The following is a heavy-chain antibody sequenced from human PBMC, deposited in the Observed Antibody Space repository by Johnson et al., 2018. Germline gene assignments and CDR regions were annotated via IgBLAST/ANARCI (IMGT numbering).Heavy chain of an antibody. J-gene: IGHJ3*02. V-gene: IGHV3-30*18. CDR2: ISYDGSNK. Sequence: VQLVESGGGVVQPGRSLRLSCAASGFTFSSYGMHWVRQAPGKGLEWVAVISYDGSNKYYADSVKGRFTISRDNSKNTLYLQMNSLRDEDTAVYYCAKDPHYYDSIGAFDIWGQGTMVTVSS. D-gene: IGHD3-22*01. CDR1: GFTFSSYG. CDR3: AKDPHYYDSIGAFDI.